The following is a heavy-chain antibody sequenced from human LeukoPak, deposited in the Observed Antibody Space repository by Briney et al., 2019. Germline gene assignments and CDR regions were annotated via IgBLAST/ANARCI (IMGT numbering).Heavy chain of an antibody. J-gene: IGHJ6*03. CDR3: ARDRFECSSTSCYKADYYYYMDV. V-gene: IGHV1-69*13. CDR2: IIPIFGTA. D-gene: IGHD2-2*02. Sequence: SVKVSCKASGGTFSSYAISWVRQAPGQGLEWMGGIIPIFGTANYAQKFQGRVTITADESTSTAYMELSSLRSEDTAVYYCARDRFECSSTSCYKADYYYYMDVWGKGTTVTVSS. CDR1: GGTFSSYA.